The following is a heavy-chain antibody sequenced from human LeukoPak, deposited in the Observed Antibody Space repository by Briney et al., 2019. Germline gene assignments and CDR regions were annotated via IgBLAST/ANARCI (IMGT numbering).Heavy chain of an antibody. CDR2: IKQDGSEK. Sequence: GGSLRLSCAASGFTFSSYWLSWVRQAPGKGLEWVANIKQDGSEKYYVDSVKGRFTISRDNAKNSLYLQMNSLRAEDTAVYYCAKWEPQGAFDIWGQGTMVTVSS. CDR1: GFTFSSYW. CDR3: AKWEPQGAFDI. D-gene: IGHD1-26*01. V-gene: IGHV3-7*01. J-gene: IGHJ3*02.